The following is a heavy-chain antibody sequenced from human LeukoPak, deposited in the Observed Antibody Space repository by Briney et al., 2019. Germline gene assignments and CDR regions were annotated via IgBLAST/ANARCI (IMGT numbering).Heavy chain of an antibody. Sequence: GGSLRLSCATSGFSFSRYEMDWVRQAPGKGLEWVAYIDSRSSTIYYADSMKGRFTISRDNAKNSLYLQMNSLRVGDTAIYYCAREEYQVLLDWGQGILVTVAS. CDR1: GFSFSRYE. V-gene: IGHV3-48*03. J-gene: IGHJ4*02. CDR2: IDSRSSTI. CDR3: AREEYQVLLD. D-gene: IGHD2-15*01.